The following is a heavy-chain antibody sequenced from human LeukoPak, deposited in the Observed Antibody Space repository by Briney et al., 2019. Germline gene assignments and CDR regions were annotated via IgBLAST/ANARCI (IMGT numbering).Heavy chain of an antibody. CDR3: ARGAGGRLHFDY. CDR1: GFTASSNY. J-gene: IGHJ4*02. V-gene: IGHV3-53*01. D-gene: IGHD6-25*01. Sequence: GGSLRLSCAASGFTASSNYMSWVRQAPGKGLEWVSLIYSGGSTYYADSVKGRFTISRDNSKNTLYLQMNSLRAEDTAVYYCARGAGGRLHFDYWGRGTLVTVSS. CDR2: IYSGGST.